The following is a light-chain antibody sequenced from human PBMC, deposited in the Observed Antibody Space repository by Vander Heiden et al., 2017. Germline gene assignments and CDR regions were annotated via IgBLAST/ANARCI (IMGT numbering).Light chain of an antibody. CDR3: QVWESSSDPPWV. CDR1: NIGSKN. Sequence: SYVLTQPPSVSVAPGKTARFTCGGNNIGSKNIQGYQQKPGQAPALVVSDDSGRPSGIPERFSVSKSGNTATLTISRAEAGDEADYYCQVWESSSDPPWVFGGGTKLTVL. J-gene: IGLJ3*02. V-gene: IGLV3-21*03. CDR2: DDS.